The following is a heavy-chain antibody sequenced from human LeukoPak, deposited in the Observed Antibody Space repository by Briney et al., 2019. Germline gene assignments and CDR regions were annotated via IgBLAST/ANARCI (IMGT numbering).Heavy chain of an antibody. CDR3: ARAATPDWFDP. D-gene: IGHD5-24*01. CDR2: INPNSGGT. Sequence: GASAKVSCKASGYTFTDYYLHWLRQAPGQGLEWMGWINPNSGGTNYAQKFQGRVTMTRDTSISTAYMELSRLRSDDTAVYYCARAATPDWFDPWGQGTLVTVSS. V-gene: IGHV1-2*02. J-gene: IGHJ5*02. CDR1: GYTFTDYY.